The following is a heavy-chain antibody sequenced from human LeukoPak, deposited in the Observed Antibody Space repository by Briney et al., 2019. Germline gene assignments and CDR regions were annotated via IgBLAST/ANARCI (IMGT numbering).Heavy chain of an antibody. CDR2: INPSGGST. V-gene: IGHV1-46*01. J-gene: IGHJ4*02. D-gene: IGHD5-18*01. CDR3: ARGRVGYSYGADFDY. Sequence: ASVKVSCKASGYTFTSYYMHWVRQAPGQGLEWMGIINPSGGSTSYAQKFQGRVTMTRDMSTSTVYMELSSLRSEDTAVYYCARGRVGYSYGADFDYWGQGTLVTVSS. CDR1: GYTFTSYY.